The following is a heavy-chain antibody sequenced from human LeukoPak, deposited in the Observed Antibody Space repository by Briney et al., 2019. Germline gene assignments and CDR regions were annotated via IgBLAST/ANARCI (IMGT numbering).Heavy chain of an antibody. D-gene: IGHD6-19*01. CDR1: GFTLSSYS. V-gene: IGHV3-48*01. Sequence: GGSLTLSCAASGFTLSSYSMNWVRQAPGKGQEWVSYIGSSGTIHDADSVKGRFTISRDNAKNTLYLQMNSLRAEDTAVYYCAKDGRQWLVLRSYMDVWGKGTTVTVSS. J-gene: IGHJ6*03. CDR3: AKDGRQWLVLRSYMDV. CDR2: IGSSGTI.